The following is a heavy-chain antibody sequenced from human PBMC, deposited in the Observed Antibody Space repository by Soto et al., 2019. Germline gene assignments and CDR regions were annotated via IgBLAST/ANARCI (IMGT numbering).Heavy chain of an antibody. Sequence: EVQLVESGGGLVKPGGSLRLSCAASGFTFSNAWMNWVRQAPGKGLEWVGRIKSKTDGGTTDYAAPVKGRFTISRDDSKNTLYLQMNSLKTDDTAVYYCTTEIMITFGGVISYWGQGTLVTVSS. D-gene: IGHD3-16*01. CDR1: GFTFSNAW. J-gene: IGHJ4*02. CDR2: IKSKTDGGTT. V-gene: IGHV3-15*07. CDR3: TTEIMITFGGVISY.